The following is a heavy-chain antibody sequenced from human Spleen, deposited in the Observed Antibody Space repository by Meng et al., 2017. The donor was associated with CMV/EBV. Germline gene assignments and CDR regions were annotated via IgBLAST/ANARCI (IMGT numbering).Heavy chain of an antibody. CDR2: IRNDGSYK. CDR1: LSMYG. CDR3: AKASGDYYGSGSYNSHLDF. Sequence: LSMYGRHWVRQAPGKGLEWMAFIRNDGSYKLYADSVQGRFTISRDNSKKTLYLQMNSLRAEDTAVYYCAKASGDYYGSGSYNSHLDFWGQGTLVTVSS. J-gene: IGHJ4*02. V-gene: IGHV3-30*02. D-gene: IGHD3-10*01.